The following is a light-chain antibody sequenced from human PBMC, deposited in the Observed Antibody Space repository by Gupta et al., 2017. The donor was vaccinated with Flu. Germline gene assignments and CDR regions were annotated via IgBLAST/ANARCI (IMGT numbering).Light chain of an antibody. V-gene: IGKV1-39*01. CDR1: QSISSY. CDR2: AAS. Sequence: DIQMTQSPSSLSASVGDRVTITCRASQSISSYLNWYQQKPGKAPKLLIYAASSLQSGVPSRFSGSGSGTDFTLTISSLQPEDFATYYCQQSYSTRVSFGQGTKLGIK. CDR3: QQSYSTRVS. J-gene: IGKJ2*03.